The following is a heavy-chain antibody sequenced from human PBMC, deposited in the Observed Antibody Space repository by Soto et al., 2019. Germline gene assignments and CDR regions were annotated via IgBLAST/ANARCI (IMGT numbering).Heavy chain of an antibody. D-gene: IGHD6-19*01. CDR3: ARQSSGWYNWFDP. CDR2: IYYSGSI. Sequence: KPSEALALTWGCSVCSMSSGVCYWGWIRQPPGKGLEWIGSIYYSGSIYYNPSLKSRVTISVDTSKNQFSLKLSSVTAAETAVYYCARQSSGWYNWFDPWGQGTLVTVS. J-gene: IGHJ5*02. V-gene: IGHV4-39*01. CDR1: VCSMSSGVCY.